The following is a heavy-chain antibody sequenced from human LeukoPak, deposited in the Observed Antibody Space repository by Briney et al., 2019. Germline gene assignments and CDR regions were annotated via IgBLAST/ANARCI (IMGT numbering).Heavy chain of an antibody. CDR1: GFPFSSYW. CDR3: AKDPGYSSGLDY. CDR2: ISWNSGSI. D-gene: IGHD6-19*01. Sequence: GGSLRLSCAASGFPFSSYWMHWVRQAPGKGLEWVSGISWNSGSIGYADSVKGRFTISRDNAKNSLYLQMNSLRAEDTALYYCAKDPGYSSGLDYWGQGTLVTVSS. V-gene: IGHV3-9*01. J-gene: IGHJ4*02.